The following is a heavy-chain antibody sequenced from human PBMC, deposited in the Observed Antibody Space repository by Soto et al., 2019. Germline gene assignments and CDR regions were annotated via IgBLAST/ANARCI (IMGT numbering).Heavy chain of an antibody. CDR1: GGSISSGGYY. CDR2: IYYSGST. J-gene: IGHJ6*02. V-gene: IGHV4-31*03. D-gene: IGHD3-10*01. CDR3: ARAYGSGYMDV. Sequence: QVQLQESGPGLVKPSQTLSLTCTVSGGSISSGGYYWSWIRQHPGKGLEWIGYIYYSGSTYYNPSRQSRVTISVDTSKNQFSLKLSSVTAADTAVYYCARAYGSGYMDVWGQGTTVTVSS.